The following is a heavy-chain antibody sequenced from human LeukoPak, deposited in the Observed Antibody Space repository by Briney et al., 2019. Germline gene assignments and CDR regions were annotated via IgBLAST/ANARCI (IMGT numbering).Heavy chain of an antibody. CDR1: GFTLSDYW. V-gene: IGHV3-7*01. CDR2: INLHGSVK. Sequence: GGSLRLSCAASGFTLSDYWTNWVRQAPGKGLEWVANINLHGSVKLHVDSVEGRFTISRDNAKNSLFLQMTSLKVEDTAVYYCAAWGLYSYWGQGTLVTVSS. CDR3: AAWGLYSY. J-gene: IGHJ4*02. D-gene: IGHD4-11*01.